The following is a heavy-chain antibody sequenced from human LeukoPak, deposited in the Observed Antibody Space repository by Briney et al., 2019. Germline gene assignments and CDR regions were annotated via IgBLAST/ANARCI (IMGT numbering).Heavy chain of an antibody. CDR3: ARDVYGDSEHFDY. D-gene: IGHD4-17*01. CDR2: ISYDGSNK. CDR1: GFTFSSYA. V-gene: IGHV3-30*01. Sequence: GGSLRLSCAASGFTFSSYAMHWVRQAPGKGLEWVAVISYDGSNKYYADSVKGRFTISRDNSKNTLYLQTNSLRADDTAVYYCARDVYGDSEHFDYWGQGTLVTASS. J-gene: IGHJ4*02.